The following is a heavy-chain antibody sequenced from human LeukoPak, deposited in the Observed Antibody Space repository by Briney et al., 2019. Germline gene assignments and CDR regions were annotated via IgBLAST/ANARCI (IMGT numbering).Heavy chain of an antibody. V-gene: IGHV3-49*04. D-gene: IGHD6-19*01. CDR3: TRGFVAGIFDY. CDR2: IRSKAYGGTT. Sequence: GGSLRLSCAASGFTVSSNYMSWVRQAPGKGLEWVGFIRSKAYGGTTEYAASVKGRFTISRDDSKSIAYLQMNSLKTEDTAVYYCTRGFVAGIFDYWGQGTLVTVSS. CDR1: GFTVSSNY. J-gene: IGHJ4*02.